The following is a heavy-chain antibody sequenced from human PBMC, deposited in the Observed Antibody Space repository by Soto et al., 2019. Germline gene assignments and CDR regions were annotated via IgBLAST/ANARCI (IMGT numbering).Heavy chain of an antibody. J-gene: IGHJ6*02. CDR2: ISAYNGNT. D-gene: IGHD2-8*01. Sequence: QVQLVQSGGEVKKPGASVKVPCKATGYTFTSFGISWVRQAPGQGLEWMGWISAYNGNTNYAQKLQGRVTMTTDTSTSTAYMELRSLTSDDTAVYYCARDRSMYYGMDVWGQGTTVTVSS. CDR3: ARDRSMYYGMDV. V-gene: IGHV1-18*01. CDR1: GYTFTSFG.